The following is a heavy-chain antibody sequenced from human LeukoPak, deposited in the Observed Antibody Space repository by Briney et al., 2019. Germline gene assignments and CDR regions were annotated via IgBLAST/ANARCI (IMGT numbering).Heavy chain of an antibody. CDR3: ARGGTEDSSGYYLDY. CDR2: IYHSGST. V-gene: IGHV4-30-2*01. J-gene: IGHJ4*02. CDR1: GGSISSGGYS. D-gene: IGHD3-22*01. Sequence: SETLSLTCAVSGGSISSGGYSWSWIRQPPGKGLEWIGYIYHSGSTYYNPSLKSRVTISVDRSKNQFSLKLSSVTAADTAVYYCARGGTEDSSGYYLDYWGQGTLVTVSS.